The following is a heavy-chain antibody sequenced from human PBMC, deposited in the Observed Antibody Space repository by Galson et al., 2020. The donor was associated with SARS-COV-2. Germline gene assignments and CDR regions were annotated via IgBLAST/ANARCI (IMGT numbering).Heavy chain of an antibody. CDR2: INPSGGST. CDR1: GYTFTSYY. V-gene: IGHV1-46*03. CDR3: ASMKYYDSGSWGWFDP. J-gene: IGHJ5*02. D-gene: IGHD3-10*01. Sequence: ASVKVSCKASGYTFTSYYMHWVRQAPGQGLEWMGIINPSGGSTTYAQKFQGRVTMTRDTSTSTVYMELSSLKSEDTAVYYCASMKYYDSGSWGWFDPWGQGTLVTVSS.